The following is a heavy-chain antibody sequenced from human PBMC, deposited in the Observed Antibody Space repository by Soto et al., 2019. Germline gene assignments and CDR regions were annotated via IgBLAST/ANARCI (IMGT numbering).Heavy chain of an antibody. V-gene: IGHV4-4*02. CDR2: VHISGNS. Sequence: QVHLQESGPGLVAPSGTLSLTCTLSGGSVRAPDWWNWVRQSPDKGLERIAEVHISGNSNYNPSLRSRVSVSIDSSKNQFYLNLNSVTAADTAIYYCASVRQGCSANNCYFDPWGQGTQVTISS. J-gene: IGHJ5*01. CDR3: ASVRQGCSANNCYFDP. CDR1: GGSVRAPDW. D-gene: IGHD1-1*01.